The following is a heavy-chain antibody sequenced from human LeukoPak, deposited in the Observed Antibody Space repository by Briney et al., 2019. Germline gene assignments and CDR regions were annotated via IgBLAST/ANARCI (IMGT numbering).Heavy chain of an antibody. J-gene: IGHJ3*02. V-gene: IGHV3-53*01. Sequence: GGSLRLSCAASGFTVSSNYMSWVRQAPGKGLEWVSVIYSGGSTYYADSVKGRFTISRDNSKNTLYLQMNSLRAEDTAVYYRARRIQLWAPEHDAFDIWGQGTMVTVSS. CDR3: ARRIQLWAPEHDAFDI. D-gene: IGHD5-18*01. CDR1: GFTVSSNY. CDR2: IYSGGST.